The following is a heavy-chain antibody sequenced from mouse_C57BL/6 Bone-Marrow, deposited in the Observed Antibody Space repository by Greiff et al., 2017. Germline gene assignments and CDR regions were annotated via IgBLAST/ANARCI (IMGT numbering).Heavy chain of an antibody. CDR2: IHPSDSDT. Sequence: QVQLQQPGAELVKPGASVKLSCKASGYTFTSYWMHWVKQRPGQGLEWIGRIHPSDSDTNYNQKFKGKATLTVDKSSSTAYMQLSSLTSEDSAVYDCAICYDYGDEGYYFDYWGQGTTLTVSS. CDR3: AICYDYGDEGYYFDY. D-gene: IGHD2-4*01. CDR1: GYTFTSYW. J-gene: IGHJ2*01. V-gene: IGHV1-74*01.